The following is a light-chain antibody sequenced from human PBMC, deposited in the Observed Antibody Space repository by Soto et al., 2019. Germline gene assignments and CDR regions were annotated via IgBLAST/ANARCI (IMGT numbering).Light chain of an antibody. CDR3: QQFKNYPIT. J-gene: IGKJ5*01. V-gene: IGKV1-9*01. CDR1: EDISSY. Sequence: IQLTQSPSSLSASVGDRVTFTCRASEDISSYLVWYQQKPGAAPKLLIYAASALHSGVPSRFSGSGSGTDFTLTISSLHPEDFAVYFCQQFKNYPITFGQGTRLKI. CDR2: AAS.